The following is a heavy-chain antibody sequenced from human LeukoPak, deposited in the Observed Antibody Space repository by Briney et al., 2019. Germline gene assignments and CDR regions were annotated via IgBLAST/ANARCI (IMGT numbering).Heavy chain of an antibody. CDR1: GYTFTSYD. Sequence: ASVKVSCKASGYTFTSYDINWVRQATGQGLEWMGWMNPSSGNTGYAQKFQGRVTMTRNTSISTAYMELSSLRSEDTAVYYCARETVVVPAALFDPWGQGTLVTVSS. CDR3: ARETVVVPAALFDP. J-gene: IGHJ5*02. D-gene: IGHD2-2*01. V-gene: IGHV1-8*01. CDR2: MNPSSGNT.